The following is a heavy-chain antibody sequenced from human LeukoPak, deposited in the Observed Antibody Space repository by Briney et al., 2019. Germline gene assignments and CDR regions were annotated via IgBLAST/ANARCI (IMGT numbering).Heavy chain of an antibody. CDR3: AREKLNAFDI. Sequence: GGSLRLSCAASGFTFSSYSMNWVRQAPGKGLEWVSSISSSSSYIHYADSVKGRFTISRDNAKNSLYLQMNSLRAEDTAVYYCAREKLNAFDIWGQGTMVTVSS. CDR2: ISSSSSYI. V-gene: IGHV3-21*01. CDR1: GFTFSSYS. J-gene: IGHJ3*02.